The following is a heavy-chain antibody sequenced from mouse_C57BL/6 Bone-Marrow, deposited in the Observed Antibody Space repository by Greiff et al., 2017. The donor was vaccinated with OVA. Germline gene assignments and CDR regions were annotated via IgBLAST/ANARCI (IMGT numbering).Heavy chain of an antibody. D-gene: IGHD1-2*01. Sequence: QVTLKESGPGLLQPSQTLSLTCSFSGFSLSTFGMGVGWRRQPSGKGLEWLAHIWCGDDTYYNPALKSPLKISKNTSKNLVFLEIANVDTAGTATYYCARRLHRDYWGQGTTLTVSS. CDR1: GFSLSTFGMG. CDR2: IWCGDDT. CDR3: ARRLHRDY. V-gene: IGHV8-8*01. J-gene: IGHJ2*01.